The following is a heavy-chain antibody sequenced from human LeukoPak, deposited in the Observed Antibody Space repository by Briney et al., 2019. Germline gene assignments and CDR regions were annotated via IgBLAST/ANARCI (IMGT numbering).Heavy chain of an antibody. Sequence: GGSLRLSCAASGFTVSSNYMSWVRQAPGKGLEWVSVIYSGGSTYYADSVKGRFTISRDNSKNTVYLQMNSLRAEDTAVYYCARESGYSGHDYFNYWGQGTLVTVSS. V-gene: IGHV3-53*01. CDR2: IYSGGST. J-gene: IGHJ4*02. CDR3: ARESGYSGHDYFNY. D-gene: IGHD5-12*01. CDR1: GFTVSSNY.